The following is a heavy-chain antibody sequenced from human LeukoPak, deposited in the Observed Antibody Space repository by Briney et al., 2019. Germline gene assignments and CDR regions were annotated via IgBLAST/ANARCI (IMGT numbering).Heavy chain of an antibody. D-gene: IGHD3-3*01. CDR1: GYTFTSYA. J-gene: IGHJ6*02. Sequence: ASVKVSCKASGYTFTSYAINWVRQATGQGLEWMGRMNPNSGNTGYAQKFQGRVTMTRNTSISTAYMELSSLRSEDTAVYYCATASGIFGVVIYYGMDVWGQGTTVTVSS. V-gene: IGHV1-8*01. CDR3: ATASGIFGVVIYYGMDV. CDR2: MNPNSGNT.